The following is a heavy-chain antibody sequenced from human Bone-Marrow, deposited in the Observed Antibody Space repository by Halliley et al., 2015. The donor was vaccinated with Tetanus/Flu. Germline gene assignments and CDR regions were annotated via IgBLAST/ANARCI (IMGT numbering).Heavy chain of an antibody. CDR3: VRGGGQHLEYLSAFDI. V-gene: IGHV4-4*02. J-gene: IGHJ3*02. D-gene: IGHD3-16*01. CDR2: VYHSGTI. Sequence: TLSLTCAVSGGSISSSNWWTWVRQPPGRGLEWIAEVYHSGTINYNPSLQSRVTISVDTSKNQISLRLNSVTAADTAVFYCVRGGGQHLEYLSAFDIWGPGTLVTVSP. CDR1: GGSISSSNW.